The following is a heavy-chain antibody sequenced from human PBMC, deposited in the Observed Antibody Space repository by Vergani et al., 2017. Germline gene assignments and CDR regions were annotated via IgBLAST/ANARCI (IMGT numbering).Heavy chain of an antibody. J-gene: IGHJ4*02. CDR3: EKNSGSGAPDY. V-gene: IGHV3-30*02. CDR2: IRYDGSNK. Sequence: QVQLVESGGGVVQPGGSLRLSCAASGFTFSSYDMHWVRQAPGKGLEWVAFIRYDGSNKYYGDSVKGRFTISRDNSKNTVYLQMNSLRTEDTALYYCEKNSGSGAPDYWGQGTLVTVSS. CDR1: GFTFSSYD. D-gene: IGHD3-10*01.